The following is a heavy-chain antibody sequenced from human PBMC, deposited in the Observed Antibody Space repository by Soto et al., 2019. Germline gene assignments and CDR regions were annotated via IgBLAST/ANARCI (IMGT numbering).Heavy chain of an antibody. D-gene: IGHD4-17*01. CDR2: ISYDGSNK. J-gene: IGHJ6*02. CDR1: GFTFSSYG. Sequence: QVQLVESGGGVVQPGRSLRLSCAASGFTFSSYGMHWVRQAPGKGLEWAAVISYDGSNKYYADSVKGRFTISRDNSKNTLYLQMNSLRAEDTAMYYCAKMLQLGDYAHYYYGMDVWGQGTTVTVSS. CDR3: AKMLQLGDYAHYYYGMDV. V-gene: IGHV3-30*18.